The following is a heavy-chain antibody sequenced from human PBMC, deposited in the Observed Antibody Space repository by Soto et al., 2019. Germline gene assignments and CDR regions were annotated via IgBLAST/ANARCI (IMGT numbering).Heavy chain of an antibody. V-gene: IGHV4-30-4*01. CDR1: GGSVSSGDYY. D-gene: IGHD2-2*01. CDR3: ARTAGYVYQLLFNY. CDR2: IYSSGST. J-gene: IGHJ4*02. Sequence: QVQLQESGPGLVKPSQTLSLTCTVSGGSVSSGDYYWRWIRQPPGKGLEYIGYIYSSGSTYYNPSLKSRVTISVDTSKNQFSLKLSSVTAADTAVYYCARTAGYVYQLLFNYWGQGPLVTVSS.